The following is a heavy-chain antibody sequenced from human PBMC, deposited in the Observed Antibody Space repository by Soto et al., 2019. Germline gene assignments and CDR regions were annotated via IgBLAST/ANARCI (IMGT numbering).Heavy chain of an antibody. V-gene: IGHV4-39*02. Sequence: PSETLSLTCTVSSGSISSSSCYWGWIRQPPGKGLEWIGSIYYTGSTYYNPSLKSRVTISIDRSKNHFSLKMSSVTAADTAVYYCARLYPYNYYYGMDVWGQGTTVTVSS. D-gene: IGHD3-16*01. CDR3: ARLYPYNYYYGMDV. CDR2: IYYTGST. CDR1: SGSISSSSCY. J-gene: IGHJ6*02.